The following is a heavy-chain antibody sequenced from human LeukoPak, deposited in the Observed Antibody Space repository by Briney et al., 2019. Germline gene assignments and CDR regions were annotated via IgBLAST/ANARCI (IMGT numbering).Heavy chain of an antibody. D-gene: IGHD3-10*01. V-gene: IGHV3-21*01. CDR3: ARDPPYYYGSGSYFGGLA. Sequence: GGSLRLSCAASGFTFSSYSMNWVRQAPGKGLEWVSSISSSSSYIYYADSVKGRFTISRDNAKNSLYLQMNSLRAEDTAVYYCARDPPYYYGSGSYFGGLAWGQGTLVTVSS. CDR1: GFTFSSYS. J-gene: IGHJ5*02. CDR2: ISSSSSYI.